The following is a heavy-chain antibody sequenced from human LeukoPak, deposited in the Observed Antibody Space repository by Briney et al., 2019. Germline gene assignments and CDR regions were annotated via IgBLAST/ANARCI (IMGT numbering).Heavy chain of an antibody. CDR1: GYTFTSYY. J-gene: IGHJ5*02. V-gene: IGHV1-46*01. CDR2: INPSGGST. Sequence: GASVKVSCKASGYTFTSYYMHWVRQAPGQGLEWMGIINPSGGSTSYAQKFQGRVTMTRDTSTSTVYMELSSLRSEDTAVYYCARDTVRRGYDFWSGYGYNWFDPWGQGTLVTVSS. CDR3: ARDTVRRGYDFWSGYGYNWFDP. D-gene: IGHD3-3*01.